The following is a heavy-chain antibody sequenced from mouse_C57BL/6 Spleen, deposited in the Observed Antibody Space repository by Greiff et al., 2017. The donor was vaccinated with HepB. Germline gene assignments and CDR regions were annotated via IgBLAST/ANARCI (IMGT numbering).Heavy chain of an antibody. V-gene: IGHV1-80*01. D-gene: IGHD1-1*01. CDR1: GYAFSSYW. CDR2: IYPGDGDT. CDR3: ARSGDLYYYAMDY. Sequence: VQGVESGAELVKPGASVKISCKASGYAFSSYWMNWVKQRPGKGLEWIGQIYPGDGDTNYNGKFKGKATLTADKSSSTAYMQLSSLTSEDSAVYFCARSGDLYYYAMDYWGQGTSVTVSS. J-gene: IGHJ4*01.